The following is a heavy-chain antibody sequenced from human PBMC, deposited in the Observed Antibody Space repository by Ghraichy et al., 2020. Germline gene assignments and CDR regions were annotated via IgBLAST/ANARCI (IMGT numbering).Heavy chain of an antibody. V-gene: IGHV3-20*01. CDR3: ARDHIAAAGYFDY. D-gene: IGHD6-13*01. CDR2: INWNGGST. J-gene: IGHJ4*02. Sequence: LSLTCAASGFTFDDYGMSWVRQAPGKGLEWVSGINWNGGSTGYADSVKGRFTISRDNAKNSLYLQMNSLRAEDTALYHCARDHIAAAGYFDYWGQGTLVTVSS. CDR1: GFTFDDYG.